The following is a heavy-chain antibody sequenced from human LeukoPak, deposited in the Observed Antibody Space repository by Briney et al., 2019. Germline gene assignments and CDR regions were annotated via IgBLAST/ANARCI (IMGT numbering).Heavy chain of an antibody. J-gene: IGHJ5*02. D-gene: IGHD2-15*01. CDR1: GYTFTGYY. CDR2: INPNSGGT. CDR3: ARQGYCSGGSCRNWFDP. V-gene: IGHV1-2*02. Sequence: ASVKVSCKASGYTFTGYYMHWVRQAPGQGLEWMGWINPNSGGTNYAQKFQGRVTMTRGTSISTAYMELSRLRSDDTAVYYRARQGYCSGGSCRNWFDPWGQGTLVTVSS.